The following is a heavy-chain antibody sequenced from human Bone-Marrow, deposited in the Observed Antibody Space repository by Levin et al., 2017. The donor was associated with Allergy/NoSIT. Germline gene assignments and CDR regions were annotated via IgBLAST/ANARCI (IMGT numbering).Heavy chain of an antibody. Sequence: SCAASGFTFSSYAMSWVRQAPGKGLEWVAAISGSGGSTYYADSVKGRFTISRDNSKNTLYLQMNSLRAEDTAVYYCAKVYYGGNSFEAGVDYWGQGTLVTVSS. CDR2: ISGSGGST. CDR3: AKVYYGGNSFEAGVDY. V-gene: IGHV3-23*01. CDR1: GFTFSSYA. J-gene: IGHJ4*02. D-gene: IGHD4-23*01.